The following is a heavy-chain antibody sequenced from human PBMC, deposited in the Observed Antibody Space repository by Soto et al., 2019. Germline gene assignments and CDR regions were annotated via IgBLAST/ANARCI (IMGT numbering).Heavy chain of an antibody. CDR3: ARDEGGYDILTGYYKAHHFDY. Sequence: QVHLEQSGAAVKKPGDSVKVSCKASGYTFTHFYITWVRQAPGQGLEWMGAISPHNFNTNFAQKFQGRVTLTTDTSTNSAYMELRSLTSDATAVYYCARDEGGYDILTGYYKAHHFDYWGQGVLVTVSS. D-gene: IGHD3-9*01. J-gene: IGHJ4*02. CDR2: ISPHNFNT. V-gene: IGHV1-18*01. CDR1: GYTFTHFY.